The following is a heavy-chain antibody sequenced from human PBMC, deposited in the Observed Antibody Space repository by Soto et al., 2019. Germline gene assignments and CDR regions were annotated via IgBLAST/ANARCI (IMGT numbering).Heavy chain of an antibody. CDR1: GGSFSGYY. D-gene: IGHD1-7*01. CDR3: ARGETGTTYTFDI. CDR2: INHSGST. Sequence: SETLSLTCAVYGGSFSGYYWSWIRQPPGKGLEWIGEINHSGSTNYNPSLKRRVTRSVDTSKNQFSLKLSSVTAADTAVYYCARGETGTTYTFDIWGQGTVVTVSS. V-gene: IGHV4-34*01. J-gene: IGHJ3*02.